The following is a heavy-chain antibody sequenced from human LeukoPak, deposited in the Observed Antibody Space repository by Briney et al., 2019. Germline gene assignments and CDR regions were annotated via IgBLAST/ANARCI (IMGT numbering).Heavy chain of an antibody. J-gene: IGHJ6*02. CDR2: IYAGDSDT. CDR1: GYSFTTYW. CDR3: ASRTLLDKDYHGLDV. D-gene: IGHD3/OR15-3a*01. V-gene: IGHV5-51*01. Sequence: GESLKISCKGSGYSFTTYWIGWVRQMPGKGLEWMGMIYAGDSDTRYSPSFQGQVTMSVDKSINTAYLQWSSLKASDTAMYFCASRTLLDKDYHGLDVWGQGTTVTVSS.